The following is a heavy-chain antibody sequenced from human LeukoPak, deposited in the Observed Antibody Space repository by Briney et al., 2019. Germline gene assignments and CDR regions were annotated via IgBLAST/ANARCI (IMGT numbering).Heavy chain of an antibody. J-gene: IGHJ5*02. V-gene: IGHV4-59*08. Sequence: SGTLSLTCTVSGGSISSYYWNWIRQPPGKGLEWIGYIYYSGSTNYNPSLKSRVAISVDTSKNQFSLKLSSVTAADTAVYYCARQIVVVPAALYFFDPWGQGTLVTV. CDR1: GGSISSYY. CDR3: ARQIVVVPAALYFFDP. D-gene: IGHD2-15*01. CDR2: IYYSGST.